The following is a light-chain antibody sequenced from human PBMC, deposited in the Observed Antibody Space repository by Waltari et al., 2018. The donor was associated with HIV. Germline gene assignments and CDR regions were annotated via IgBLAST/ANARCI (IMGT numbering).Light chain of an antibody. CDR3: GTWDSSLSVGT. CDR2: ENH. V-gene: IGLV1-51*02. Sequence: QSVLTQPPSVSAAPGQKVTISCSGTSSNIGSNYVSWYQQFPGTAPKLLIFENHKRPSGISDRVSGSKAGTSAALGISGLQTGDEADYYCGTWDSSLSVGTFGGGTKLTVL. J-gene: IGLJ3*02. CDR1: SSNIGSNY.